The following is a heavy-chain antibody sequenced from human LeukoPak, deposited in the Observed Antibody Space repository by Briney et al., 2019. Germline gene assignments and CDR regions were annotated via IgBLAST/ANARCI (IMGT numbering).Heavy chain of an antibody. J-gene: IGHJ6*03. V-gene: IGHV1-18*01. Sequence: ASVKVSCKASVYTFTSYGISWVRQAPGQGLEWMGWISAYNGNTNYAQTLQGRVTMTTDTSTSTAYMELRSLRSDDTAVYYCAREWGSGPDLPYYYMDVWGKGTTVTVSS. CDR2: ISAYNGNT. CDR1: VYTFTSYG. D-gene: IGHD6-19*01. CDR3: AREWGSGPDLPYYYMDV.